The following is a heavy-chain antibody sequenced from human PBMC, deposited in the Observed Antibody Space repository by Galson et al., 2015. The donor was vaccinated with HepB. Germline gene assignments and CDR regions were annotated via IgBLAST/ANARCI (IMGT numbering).Heavy chain of an antibody. CDR2: TYYRSRWSN. D-gene: IGHD6-19*01. CDR3: VRDRVHYSSGPDGFDF. CDR1: GDSVSSNSAA. J-gene: IGHJ3*01. V-gene: IGHV6-1*01. Sequence: CAISGDSVSSNSAAWNWIRQSPSRGLEWLGRTYYRSRWSNDYAISMKSRINIISNTSKNQFSLHLTSVTPEDTAVYYCVRDRVHYSSGPDGFDFWGQGTMVTISS.